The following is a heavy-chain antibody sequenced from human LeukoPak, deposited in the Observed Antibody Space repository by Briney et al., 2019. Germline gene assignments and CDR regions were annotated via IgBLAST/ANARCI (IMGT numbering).Heavy chain of an antibody. J-gene: IGHJ4*02. Sequence: PGGSLRLSCAASGFTFSSYWMSWVRQAPGKGLEWVANIKQDGSEKYYVDSVKGRFTISRDNAKNSLYLEMNSLRVDDTAVYYCAREGTMISSFDYWGQGTLVTVSS. CDR2: IKQDGSEK. CDR1: GFTFSSYW. V-gene: IGHV3-7*01. D-gene: IGHD3-22*01. CDR3: AREGTMISSFDY.